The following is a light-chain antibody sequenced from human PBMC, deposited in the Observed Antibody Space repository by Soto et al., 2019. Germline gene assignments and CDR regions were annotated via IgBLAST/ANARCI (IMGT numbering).Light chain of an antibody. J-gene: IGKJ1*01. V-gene: IGKV3-11*01. Sequence: EIVLTQSPATLSLSPGERATLSCRASQSVSSYLAWYQQEPSQAPRLLIYDASNRATGIPARFSGSGSGTDFTLTISSLQPDDFATYYCQQYNSYSRTFGQGTKVDIK. CDR3: QQYNSYSRT. CDR1: QSVSSY. CDR2: DAS.